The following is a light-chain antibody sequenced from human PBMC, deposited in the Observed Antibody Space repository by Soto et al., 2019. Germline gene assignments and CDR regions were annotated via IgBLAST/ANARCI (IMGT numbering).Light chain of an antibody. CDR2: DAS. Sequence: EIVMTQSPATLSVSPGERVTLSCRARQSVGSNLAWYQQKPGQAPRLLIYDASNRATGIPARFSGSGSGTDFTLTISSLEPEDFAVYYCQQRSNWITFGQGTRLEIK. J-gene: IGKJ5*01. CDR3: QQRSNWIT. V-gene: IGKV3-11*01. CDR1: QSVGSN.